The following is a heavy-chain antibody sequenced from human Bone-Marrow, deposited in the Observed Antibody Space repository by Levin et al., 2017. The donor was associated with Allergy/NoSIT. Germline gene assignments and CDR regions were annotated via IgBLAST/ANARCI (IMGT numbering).Heavy chain of an antibody. V-gene: IGHV3-30*18. Sequence: QAGGSLRLSCAASGFTFSSYGMHWVRQAPGKGLEWVAVISYDGSNKYYADSVKGRFTISRDNSKNTLYLQMNSLRAEDTAVYYCAKDGRYFDWLAHNWGQGTLVTVSS. CDR1: GFTFSSYG. CDR3: AKDGRYFDWLAHN. J-gene: IGHJ4*02. D-gene: IGHD3-9*01. CDR2: ISYDGSNK.